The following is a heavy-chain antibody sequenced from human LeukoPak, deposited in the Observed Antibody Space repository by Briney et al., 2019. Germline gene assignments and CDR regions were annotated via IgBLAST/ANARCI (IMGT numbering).Heavy chain of an antibody. J-gene: IGHJ4*02. V-gene: IGHV4-39*01. CDR2: IYYSGST. Sequence: PSETLSLTCTDSGGSISSSSYYWGWIRQPPGRGLEWIGSIYYSGSTYYNPSLKSRVTISVDTSKNQFSLTLSSVTAADTAVYYCARHVRPWIQLVIDYWGQGTLVTVSS. D-gene: IGHD5-18*01. CDR1: GGSISSSSYY. CDR3: ARHVRPWIQLVIDY.